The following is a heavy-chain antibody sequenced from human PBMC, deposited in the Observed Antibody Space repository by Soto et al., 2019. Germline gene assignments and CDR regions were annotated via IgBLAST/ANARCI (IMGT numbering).Heavy chain of an antibody. CDR3: ASSSTSYDFWSGYKYGMDV. J-gene: IGHJ6*02. D-gene: IGHD3-3*01. V-gene: IGHV1-69*13. CDR1: GGTFSSYA. Sequence: SVKVSCKASGGTFSSYAISWVRQAPGQGLEWMGGIIPIFGTANYAQKFQGRVTITADESTSTAYMELSSLRSEDTAVYYCASSSTSYDFWSGYKYGMDVWGQGTTVTVSS. CDR2: IIPIFGTA.